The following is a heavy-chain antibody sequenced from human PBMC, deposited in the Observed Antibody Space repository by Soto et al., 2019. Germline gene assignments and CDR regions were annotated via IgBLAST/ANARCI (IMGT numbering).Heavy chain of an antibody. J-gene: IGHJ4*02. V-gene: IGHV3-74*01. Sequence: EVQLVESGGGLVQPGGSLRLSCAASGFTFSSYWMHWVRQAPGKGLVWVSRINSDGSSTSYADSVKGRFTISRDNAKNTLYRPMNSLRAEDTAVYYGVRTSLVVAAATREDYWGQGTLVTVSS. CDR3: VRTSLVVAAATREDY. D-gene: IGHD2-15*01. CDR2: INSDGSST. CDR1: GFTFSSYW.